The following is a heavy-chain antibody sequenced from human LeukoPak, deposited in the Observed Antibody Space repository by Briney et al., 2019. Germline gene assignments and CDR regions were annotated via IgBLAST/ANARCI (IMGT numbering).Heavy chain of an antibody. CDR1: GYSFTSYW. D-gene: IGHD3-3*01. CDR3: ARQRKDDFWSGPRPGYYYYYMDV. V-gene: IGHV5-51*01. CDR2: IYPGDSDT. J-gene: IGHJ6*03. Sequence: PGESLKISCKGSGYSFTSYWIGWVRQMPGKGLEWMGIIYPGDSDTRYSPSFQGQVTISADKSISTAYLQWSSLKASDTAMYYCARQRKDDFWSGPRPGYYYYYMDVWGKGTTVTVSS.